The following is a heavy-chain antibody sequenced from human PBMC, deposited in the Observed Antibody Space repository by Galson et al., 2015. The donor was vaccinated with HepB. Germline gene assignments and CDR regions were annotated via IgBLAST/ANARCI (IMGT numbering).Heavy chain of an antibody. J-gene: IGHJ4*02. V-gene: IGHV5-51*01. CDR2: IYPGDSDT. D-gene: IGHD2-15*01. Sequence: QSGAEVKKPGESLKISCKGSGYSFTSYWIGWVRQMPGKGLEWMGIIYPGDSDTRYSPSFQGQVTISADKSISTAYLQWSSLKASDTAMYYCARQVGVVVAAPAFDYWGQGTLVTVSS. CDR1: GYSFTSYW. CDR3: ARQVGVVVAAPAFDY.